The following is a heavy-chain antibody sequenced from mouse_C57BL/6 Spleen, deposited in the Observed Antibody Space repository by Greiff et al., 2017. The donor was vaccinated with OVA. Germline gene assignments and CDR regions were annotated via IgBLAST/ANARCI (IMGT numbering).Heavy chain of an antibody. V-gene: IGHV1-62-2*01. CDR3: ARHEEPDYYGSRGDWYFDV. CDR1: GYTFTEYT. D-gene: IGHD1-1*01. J-gene: IGHJ1*03. CDR2: VYPGSGSI. Sequence: QVQLQQSGAELVKPGASVKLSCKASGYTFTEYTIHWVKQRSGQGLEWIGWVYPGSGSIKYNEKFKDKATLTADKSSSTVYMELSRLTSEDSAVYFCARHEEPDYYGSRGDWYFDVWGTGTTVTVSS.